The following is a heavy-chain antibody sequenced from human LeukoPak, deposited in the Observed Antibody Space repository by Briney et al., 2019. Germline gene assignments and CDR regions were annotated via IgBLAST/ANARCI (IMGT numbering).Heavy chain of an antibody. J-gene: IGHJ4*02. CDR3: ASDDGGSGGSCYSDY. Sequence: SVKVSCKASGGTFSSYAISWVRQAPGHGLEWMGGIIPIFGTANYAQKFQGRVTITAEESTSTAYMELSSLRSEDTAVYYCASDDGGSGGSCYSDYWGQGTLVTVSS. CDR2: IIPIFGTA. V-gene: IGHV1-69*01. CDR1: GGTFSSYA. D-gene: IGHD2-15*01.